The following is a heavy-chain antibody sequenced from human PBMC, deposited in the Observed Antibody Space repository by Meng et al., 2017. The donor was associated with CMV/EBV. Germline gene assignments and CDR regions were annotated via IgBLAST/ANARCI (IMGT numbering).Heavy chain of an antibody. CDR2: IIPIFGTA. CDR1: GGTFSSYA. J-gene: IGHJ3*02. Sequence: SVKVSCKASGGTFSSYAISWVRQAPGQGLEWMGGIIPIFGTANYAQKFQGRVTITTDGSTSTAYMELSSLRSEDTAVYYCATSMIVDYDAFDIWGQGTMVTVSS. CDR3: ATSMIVDYDAFDI. D-gene: IGHD3-22*01. V-gene: IGHV1-69*05.